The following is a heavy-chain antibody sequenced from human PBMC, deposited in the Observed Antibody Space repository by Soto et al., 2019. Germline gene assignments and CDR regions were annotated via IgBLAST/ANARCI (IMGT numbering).Heavy chain of an antibody. Sequence: PSETLSLTCTVYGGSFSGYFWSWIRQPPGKGLEWIGEINLGGSTNYNPSLKSRVTISVDTSKNQFSLKLSSVTAADTAFYYCARAVSTRPDGYYYYGMDVWGQGTTVTDS. D-gene: IGHD6-6*01. V-gene: IGHV4-34*01. CDR3: ARAVSTRPDGYYYYGMDV. CDR1: GGSFSGYF. CDR2: INLGGST. J-gene: IGHJ6*02.